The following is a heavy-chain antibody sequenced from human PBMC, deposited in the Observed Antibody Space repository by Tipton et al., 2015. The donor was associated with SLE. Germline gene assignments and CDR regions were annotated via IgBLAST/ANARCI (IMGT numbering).Heavy chain of an antibody. J-gene: IGHJ6*03. D-gene: IGHD3-3*01. CDR3: ARVYYNFGGGSDYYYYMDV. Sequence: QLVQSGAAVKKPGESLKMSCKTSGYSFTNYWIAWVRQMPGKGLEWMGIIYPGDSDTRYSPSFQGQVTFSADKSIRTAYLQWSSLKASDTAMYYCARVYYNFGGGSDYYYYMDVWGKGTTVTVSS. CDR1: GYSFTNYW. CDR2: IYPGDSDT. V-gene: IGHV5-51*03.